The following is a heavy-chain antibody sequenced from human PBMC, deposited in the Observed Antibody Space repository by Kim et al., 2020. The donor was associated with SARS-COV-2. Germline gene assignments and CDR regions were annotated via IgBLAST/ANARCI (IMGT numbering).Heavy chain of an antibody. J-gene: IGHJ4*02. D-gene: IGHD4-17*01. CDR3: ARVRSDYVFFDY. Sequence: SETLSLTCTVSGGSISSGGYYWSWIRQHPGKGLEWIGYIYYSGSTYYNPSLKSRVTISVDTSKNQFSLKLSSVTAADTAVYYCARVRSDYVFFDYWGQGTLVTVSS. CDR1: GGSISSGGYY. V-gene: IGHV4-31*03. CDR2: IYYSGST.